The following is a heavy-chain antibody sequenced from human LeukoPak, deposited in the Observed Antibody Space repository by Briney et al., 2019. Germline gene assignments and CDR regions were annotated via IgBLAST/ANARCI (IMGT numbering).Heavy chain of an antibody. J-gene: IGHJ5*01. CDR1: EFSFSIYE. CDR3: ARGGSAASTNWFDS. V-gene: IGHV3-48*03. Sequence: GGSLRLSCAASEFSFSIYEMNWVGQTPGKGVEWLSYISSSGKSIYYADSVKGRFTISRDNAKNSVYLQMNSLRVEDTAVYYCARGGSAASTNWFDSWGQGTLVTVSS. D-gene: IGHD1-26*01. CDR2: ISSSGKSI.